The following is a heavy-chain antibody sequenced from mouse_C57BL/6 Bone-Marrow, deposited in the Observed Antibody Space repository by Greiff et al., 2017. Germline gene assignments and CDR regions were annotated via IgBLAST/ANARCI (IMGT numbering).Heavy chain of an antibody. V-gene: IGHV1-50*01. J-gene: IGHJ3*01. D-gene: IGHD2-1*01. CDR3: AREDYGNYGFAY. CDR1: GYTFTSYW. Sequence: VQLQQPGAELVKPGASVKLSCKASGYTFTSYWMQWVNQRPGQGLEWIGEIDPSDSYTNYNQKFKGKATLTVDTSSSTAYMQLSSLTSEDSAVYYCAREDYGNYGFAYWGQGTLVTVSA. CDR2: IDPSDSYT.